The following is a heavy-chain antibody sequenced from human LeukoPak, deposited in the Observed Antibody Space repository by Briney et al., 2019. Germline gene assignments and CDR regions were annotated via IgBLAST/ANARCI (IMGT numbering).Heavy chain of an antibody. V-gene: IGHV3-23*01. J-gene: IGHJ5*02. D-gene: IGHD5-18*01. CDR3: AKDGQLWFVGWFDP. CDR2: ISGSGSDT. Sequence: GGSLRLSCAASGFTFSSYAMSWVRQAPGKALEWVSAISGSGSDTDYADSVKGRFTISRDNSKNTLYLQMNSLRGEDTAVYYCAKDGQLWFVGWFDPWGQGTLVTVSS. CDR1: GFTFSSYA.